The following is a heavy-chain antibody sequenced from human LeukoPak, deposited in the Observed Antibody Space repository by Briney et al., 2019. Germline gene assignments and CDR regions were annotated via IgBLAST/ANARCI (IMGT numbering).Heavy chain of an antibody. CDR1: GFTFSDYY. J-gene: IGHJ4*02. CDR3: ARTMVRGVIADY. CDR2: ISSSSSYT. V-gene: IGHV3-11*03. D-gene: IGHD3-10*01. Sequence: GGSLRLSCAAYGFTFSDYYMSWIRQAPGKGLEWVSYISSSSSYTNYADSVKGRFTISRDNAKNSLYLQMNSLRAEDTAVYYCARTMVRGVIADYWGQGTQVSVSS.